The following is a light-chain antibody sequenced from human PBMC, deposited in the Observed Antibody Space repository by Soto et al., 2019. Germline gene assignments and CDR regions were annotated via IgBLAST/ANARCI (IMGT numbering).Light chain of an antibody. CDR3: QQFNTYPA. CDR1: QNINRW. Sequence: DIQMTQSPSTLSASVGDRVTITCRASQNINRWLAWYQQKPGKAPKLLIYDASNLESGVPSRFSGSGSGTDFTLTISGLQPDDFAAYYRQQFNTYPAFGQGTKVELK. V-gene: IGKV1-5*01. J-gene: IGKJ1*01. CDR2: DAS.